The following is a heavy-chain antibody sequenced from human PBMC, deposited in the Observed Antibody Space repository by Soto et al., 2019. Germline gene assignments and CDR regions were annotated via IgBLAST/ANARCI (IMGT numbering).Heavy chain of an antibody. V-gene: IGHV4-39*01. Sequence: SETLSLTCTVSGGSISSSSYYWGWIRQPPGKGLEWIGSIYYSGSTYYNPSLKSRVTISVDTSKNQFSLKLSSVTAADTAVYYCARNLRRALFDYWGQGTLVTVSS. CDR1: GGSISSSSYY. J-gene: IGHJ4*02. CDR3: ARNLRRALFDY. CDR2: IYYSGST.